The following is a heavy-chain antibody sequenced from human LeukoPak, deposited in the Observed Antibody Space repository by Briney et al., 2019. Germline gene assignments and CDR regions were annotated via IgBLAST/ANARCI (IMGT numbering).Heavy chain of an antibody. J-gene: IGHJ4*02. CDR3: ARGRNPYRGYYDDVGFFDY. V-gene: IGHV5-51*01. D-gene: IGHD1-26*01. CDR1: GYSFTSYW. Sequence: GESLKISCKGSGYSFTSYWIGWVRRMPGKGLEWMGIIYPGDSDTRYSPSFQGQVTISADKSISTAYLQWSSLKASDTAMYYCARGRNPYRGYYDDVGFFDYWGQGTLVTVSS. CDR2: IYPGDSDT.